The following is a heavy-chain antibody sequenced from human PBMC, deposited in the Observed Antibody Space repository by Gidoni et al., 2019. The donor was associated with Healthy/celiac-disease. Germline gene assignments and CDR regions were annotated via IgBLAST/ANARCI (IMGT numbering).Heavy chain of an antibody. Sequence: QVTLKESGPVLVKPTETLTLTCTVSGFSLSNARMGVSWIRQPPGKALEWLAHIFSNDEKSYSTSLKSRLTISKDTSKSQVVLTMTNMDPVDTATYYCARIMSGAYDFWSGYYGSVVPFDPWGQGTLVTVS. CDR1: GFSLSNARMG. J-gene: IGHJ5*02. CDR3: ARIMSGAYDFWSGYYGSVVPFDP. V-gene: IGHV2-26*01. CDR2: IFSNDEK. D-gene: IGHD3-3*01.